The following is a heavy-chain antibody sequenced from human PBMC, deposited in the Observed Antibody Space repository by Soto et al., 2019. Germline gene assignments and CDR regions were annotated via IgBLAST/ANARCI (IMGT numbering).Heavy chain of an antibody. CDR2: IHYLGNT. CDR3: ARVSAPGNRWFGP. J-gene: IGHJ5*02. Sequence: SETLSLTGTGSGGSVSSGSYYWGWVRQNPGKGLEWIGYIHYLGNTYYNPSLMSRVTIYIDTSQNQFSLMLSSVTAADTAVYFCARVSAPGNRWFGPWGQRTHVAFSS. D-gene: IGHD6-13*01. CDR1: GGSVSSGSYY. V-gene: IGHV4-31*03.